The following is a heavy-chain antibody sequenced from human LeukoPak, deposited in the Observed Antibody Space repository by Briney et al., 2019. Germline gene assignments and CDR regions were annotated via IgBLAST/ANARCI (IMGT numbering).Heavy chain of an antibody. D-gene: IGHD6-19*01. J-gene: IGHJ4*02. CDR3: AKGKQWLVPSDY. Sequence: GGTLRLSCAASGFTFSSYGMSWVRQAPGKGREWGSAISGSGGSTYYADSVKGRFTISRDNSKNTLYLQMNSLRAEDTAVYYCAKGKQWLVPSDYWGQGTLVTVSS. CDR2: ISGSGGST. CDR1: GFTFSSYG. V-gene: IGHV3-23*01.